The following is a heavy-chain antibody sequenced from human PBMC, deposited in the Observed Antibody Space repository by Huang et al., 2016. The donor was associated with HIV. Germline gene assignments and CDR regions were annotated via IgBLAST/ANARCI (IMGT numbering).Heavy chain of an antibody. CDR2: INPVGNT. V-gene: IGHV4-34*01. J-gene: IGHJ4*02. D-gene: IGHD2-8*01. CDR1: GGSISGFY. Sequence: QVQLQQWGAGLLKPSETLSLTCAVYGGSISGFYWTWIRQPPGKGLEWLGEINPVGNTNYNPALKSRVTISEDTSKNQCSLKLISVTAADTSVYYCARVEYAYGSRRLLYWGQGTLVTVST. CDR3: ARVEYAYGSRRLLY.